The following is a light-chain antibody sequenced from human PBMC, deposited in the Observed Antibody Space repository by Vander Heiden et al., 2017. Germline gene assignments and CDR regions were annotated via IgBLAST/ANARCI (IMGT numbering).Light chain of an antibody. Sequence: SSSLTQAFSVSVSPVPTATITCSGHAYQTKYDCWHQQRAGQAPRLANYHDFKRPSVIPERFSGSNSGNTASLIISGAQAVDEADYYCQSWDGSFVVFGGGTRLTVL. J-gene: IGLJ2*01. CDR3: QSWDGSFVV. V-gene: IGLV3-1*01. CDR1: AYQTKY. CDR2: HDF.